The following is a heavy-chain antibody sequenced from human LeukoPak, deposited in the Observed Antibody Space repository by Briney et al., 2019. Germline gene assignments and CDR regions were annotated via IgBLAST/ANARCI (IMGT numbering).Heavy chain of an antibody. Sequence: SGRSLRLSCAASGFTFDDYAMHWVRQVPGKGLEWVSGISWNSGIIGYADSVKGRFTVSRDNAKNSLYLQMNSLRAEDTAFYYCAKDKFIMAYYYYMDVWGKGTTVTVSS. CDR3: AKDKFIMAYYYYMDV. J-gene: IGHJ6*03. V-gene: IGHV3-9*01. CDR2: ISWNSGII. CDR1: GFTFDDYA. D-gene: IGHD3-10*01.